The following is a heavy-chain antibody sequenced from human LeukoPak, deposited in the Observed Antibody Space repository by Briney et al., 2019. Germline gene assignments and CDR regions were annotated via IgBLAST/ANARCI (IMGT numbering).Heavy chain of an antibody. CDR3: ARDSGIAVAGHPVYYYYMDV. D-gene: IGHD6-19*01. J-gene: IGHJ6*03. CDR2: MNPNSGNT. V-gene: IGHV1-8*01. CDR1: GYTFTSYD. Sequence: ASVKVSCKASGYTFTSYDINWVRQATGQGLEWMGWMNPNSGNTGYAQKFQGRVTMTRNTSISTAYMELSSLRSEDTAVYYCARDSGIAVAGHPVYYYYMDVWGKGTTVTISS.